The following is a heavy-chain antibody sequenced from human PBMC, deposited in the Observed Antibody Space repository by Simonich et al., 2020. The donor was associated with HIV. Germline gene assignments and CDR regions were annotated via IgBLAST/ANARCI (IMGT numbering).Heavy chain of an antibody. D-gene: IGHD2-8*01. V-gene: IGHV3-21*01. J-gene: IGHJ4*02. Sequence: EVQLVESGGGLVKPGGSLRLSCAASGFTFSSYSINWVRQAPGKGLVWVSFISSSRSSYYADSVKGRFTISRDNAKNSRYLQMNSLRAEDTAVYYCARDKEVYAMGGYFDYWGQGTLVTVSS. CDR1: GFTFSSYS. CDR3: ARDKEVYAMGGYFDY. CDR2: ISSSRSS.